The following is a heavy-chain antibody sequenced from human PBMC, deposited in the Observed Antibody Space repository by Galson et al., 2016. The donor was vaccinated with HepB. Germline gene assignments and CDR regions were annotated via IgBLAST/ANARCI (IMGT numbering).Heavy chain of an antibody. J-gene: IGHJ4*02. CDR3: AREFGDCSSLECSNQHFDH. V-gene: IGHV1-46*01. Sequence: SVKVSCKASGYTFTSYYMHWVRQAPGQGLEWMGIINPGNGNTNYAQKFQGRIPMTRDTSTSTVYMELRSLRSEDTAVYYWAREFGDCSSLECSNQHFDHWGQGSLVTVSS. CDR1: GYTFTSYY. D-gene: IGHD2-2*01. CDR2: INPGNGNT.